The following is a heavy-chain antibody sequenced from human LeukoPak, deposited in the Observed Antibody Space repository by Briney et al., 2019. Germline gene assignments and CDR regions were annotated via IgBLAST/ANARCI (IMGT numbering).Heavy chain of an antibody. V-gene: IGHV3-23*01. J-gene: IGHJ4*02. Sequence: PGGSLRLSCAGSGFTFRSYGMSWVRQPPGKGLEWVSAISGSGGSTYYADSVKGRFTISRDNSKNTLYLQMNSLRAEDTAVYYCAKGVYFVVVPAAYFDYWGQGTLVTVSS. D-gene: IGHD2-2*01. CDR1: GFTFRSYG. CDR3: AKGVYFVVVPAAYFDY. CDR2: ISGSGGST.